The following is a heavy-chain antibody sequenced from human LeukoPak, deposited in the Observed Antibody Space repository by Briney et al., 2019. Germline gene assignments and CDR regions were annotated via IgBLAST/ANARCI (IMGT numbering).Heavy chain of an antibody. CDR3: ARSRAAASRWFDP. D-gene: IGHD6-13*01. CDR1: GGSISSYY. Sequence: SETLSLTCTVSGGSISSYYWSWIRQPAGKGLEWLGRINASGSTNYNPSLKSRVTMSVDTSKNQFSLKLSSVTAADTAVYYCARSRAAASRWFDPWGQGTLVTVSS. CDR2: INASGST. V-gene: IGHV4-4*07. J-gene: IGHJ5*02.